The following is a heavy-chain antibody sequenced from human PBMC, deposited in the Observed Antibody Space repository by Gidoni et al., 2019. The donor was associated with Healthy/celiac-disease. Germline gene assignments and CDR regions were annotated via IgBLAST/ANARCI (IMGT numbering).Heavy chain of an antibody. CDR3: AKGGCTGGVCYFYFDY. CDR2: ICWNSGSI. V-gene: IGHV3-9*01. J-gene: IGHJ4*02. D-gene: IGHD2-8*02. CDR1: GFTFDDYA. Sequence: EVQLVESGGGLVQPGRSLRLACSASGFTFDDYAMPWGRQAPGKGLEWVSGICWNSGSIGYADYVKGRFTISRDNAKNSLYLQMNSLRAEDTALYYCAKGGCTGGVCYFYFDYWGQGTLVTVSS.